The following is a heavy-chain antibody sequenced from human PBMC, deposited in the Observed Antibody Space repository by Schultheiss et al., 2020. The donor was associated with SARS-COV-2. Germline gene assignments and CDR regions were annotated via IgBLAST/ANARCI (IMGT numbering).Heavy chain of an antibody. Sequence: SETLSLTCTVSGGSISSYYWSWIRQPPGKGLEWIGYIYYTGSTYYNPSLKSRVTISVDTSKNQFSLQLTSVTGADTAVYYCAREYDILTGYYGYGMDVWGQGTTVTGSS. CDR3: AREYDILTGYYGYGMDV. CDR1: GGSISSYY. V-gene: IGHV4-59*01. D-gene: IGHD3-9*01. CDR2: IYYTGST. J-gene: IGHJ6*02.